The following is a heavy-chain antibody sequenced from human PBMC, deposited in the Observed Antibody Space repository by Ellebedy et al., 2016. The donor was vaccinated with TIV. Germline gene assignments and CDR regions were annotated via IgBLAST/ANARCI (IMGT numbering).Heavy chain of an antibody. V-gene: IGHV3-23*01. CDR1: GFTFSSYA. Sequence: GGSLRLSXIVSGFTFSSYAMSWVRQAPGKGLYWVSDISNSGGSTHYADSVKGRFTISRDNSKNTLYLQMNSLRAEDTAVYYCAKDHPDIVVVPAAPSGVWGQGTTVTVSS. J-gene: IGHJ6*02. CDR2: ISNSGGST. D-gene: IGHD2-2*01. CDR3: AKDHPDIVVVPAAPSGV.